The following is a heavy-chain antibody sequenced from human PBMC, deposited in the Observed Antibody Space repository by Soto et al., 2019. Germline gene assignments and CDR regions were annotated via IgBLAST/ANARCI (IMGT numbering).Heavy chain of an antibody. V-gene: IGHV1-3*01. CDR2: INAGNGNT. J-gene: IGHJ3*02. CDR1: GYTFTSYA. CDR3: ARIDSMGEYYANTMMGAFYS. D-gene: IGHD3-16*01. Sequence: ASVKVSCKASGYTFTSYAMHWVRQAPGQRLEWMGWINAGNGNTKYSQKFQGRVTITRDTSASTAYMELSSLRSEDTAVYYCARIDSMGEYYANTMMGAFYSWGQGTMVTVAS.